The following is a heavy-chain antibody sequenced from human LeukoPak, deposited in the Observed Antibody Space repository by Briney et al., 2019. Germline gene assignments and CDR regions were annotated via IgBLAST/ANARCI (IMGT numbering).Heavy chain of an antibody. CDR1: GGSISSNSHY. CDR2: ISYSEST. V-gene: IGHV4-39*01. J-gene: IGHJ4*02. Sequence: NPSETLSLTCTVSGGSISSNSHYWGWLRRPPGKGLEWIGSISYSESTSYNPSLRTRVTISVDTSKNQFFLKLSSVTAADTAVYYCARRKITIQNLYDYWGQGALVTVSS. D-gene: IGHD3-3*01. CDR3: ARRKITIQNLYDY.